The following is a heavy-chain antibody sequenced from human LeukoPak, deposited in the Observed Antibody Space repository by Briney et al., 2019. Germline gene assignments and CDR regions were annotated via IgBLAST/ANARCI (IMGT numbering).Heavy chain of an antibody. CDR3: ARDGYSGSDAL. V-gene: IGHV4-38-2*02. CDR1: GYSISSGYY. D-gene: IGHD5-12*01. Sequence: SETLSLTCTVSGYSISSGYYWGWIRQPPGKGLEWIGSIYHSGSTYYNPSLKSRVTFSVDTSKNQFSLNLTSVTAADTAVYYCARDGYSGSDALWGQGTLVTVSS. CDR2: IYHSGST. J-gene: IGHJ4*02.